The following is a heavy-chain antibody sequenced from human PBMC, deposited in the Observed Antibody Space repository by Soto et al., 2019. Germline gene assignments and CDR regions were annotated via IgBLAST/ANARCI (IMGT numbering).Heavy chain of an antibody. D-gene: IGHD6-13*01. CDR2: IIPIFGTA. CDR1: GGTFSSYA. V-gene: IGHV1-69*12. J-gene: IGHJ4*02. Sequence: QVQLVQSGAEVKKPGSSVKVSCKASGGTFSSYAISWVRQAPGQGLEWMGGIIPIFGTANYAQKYQGRVTLTADESTSTADMELSSLRSEDTAVYYCATPPGAAAEDYFDYWGQGTLVTVSS. CDR3: ATPPGAAAEDYFDY.